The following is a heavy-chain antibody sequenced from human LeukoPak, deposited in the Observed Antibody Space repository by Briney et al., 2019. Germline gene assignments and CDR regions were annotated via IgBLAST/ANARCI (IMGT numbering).Heavy chain of an antibody. V-gene: IGHV1-2*02. D-gene: IGHD5-18*01. J-gene: IGHJ6*03. CDR3: AKGGDTAMVTDYYYYMDV. Sequence: ASVKVSCKASGYTFTGYYVHWVRQAPGQGLEWMGWINPNSGDTNYAQKFQGRVTITADESTSTAYMELSSLRSEDTAVYYCAKGGDTAMVTDYYYYMDVWGKGTTVTISS. CDR2: INPNSGDT. CDR1: GYTFTGYY.